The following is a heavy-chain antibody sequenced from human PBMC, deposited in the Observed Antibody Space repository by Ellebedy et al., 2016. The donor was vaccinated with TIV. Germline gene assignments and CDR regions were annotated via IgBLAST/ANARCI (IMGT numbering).Heavy chain of an antibody. CDR2: VLPIFNTS. J-gene: IGHJ5*02. D-gene: IGHD3-10*01. CDR3: ARGGPMVAANRWFDP. CDR1: GDTFSSYA. Sequence: SVKVSXXASGDTFSSYAISWVRQAPGQGLEWMGGVLPIFNTSNYAQKFQGRVAITADESSKTAYLELRGLRSDDTAVYYCARGGPMVAANRWFDPWGQGTLVTVSS. V-gene: IGHV1-69*13.